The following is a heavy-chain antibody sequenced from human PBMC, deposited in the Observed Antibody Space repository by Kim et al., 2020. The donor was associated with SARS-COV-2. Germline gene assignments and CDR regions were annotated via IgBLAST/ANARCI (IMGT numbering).Heavy chain of an antibody. V-gene: IGHV1-46*01. D-gene: IGHD3-10*01. CDR2: INPSGGST. CDR3: ATPDYYGSGSYYGLGAFDI. Sequence: ASVKVSCKASGYTFTSYYMHWVRQAPGQGLEWMGIINPSGGSTSYAQKFQGRVTMTRDTSTSTVYMELSSLRSEDTAVYYCATPDYYGSGSYYGLGAFDIWGQGTMVTVSS. CDR1: GYTFTSYY. J-gene: IGHJ3*02.